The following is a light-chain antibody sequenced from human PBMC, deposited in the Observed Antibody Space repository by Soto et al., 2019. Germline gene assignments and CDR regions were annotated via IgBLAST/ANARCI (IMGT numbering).Light chain of an antibody. CDR1: SSDVGGYNY. Sequence: QSALTQPPSASGSPGQSVTISCTGTSSDVGGYNYVSWYQRHPGKAPKLMIYEVSNRPSGVSNRFSGSKSGNTASLTISGLQAEDEADYYCSSYTSSSTLVFGGGTQLTVL. CDR3: SSYTSSSTLV. J-gene: IGLJ2*01. CDR2: EVS. V-gene: IGLV2-14*01.